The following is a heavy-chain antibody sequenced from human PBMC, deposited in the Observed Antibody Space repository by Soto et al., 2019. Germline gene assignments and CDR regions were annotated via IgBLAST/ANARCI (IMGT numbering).Heavy chain of an antibody. CDR1: GFTFSSYA. CDR3: AKDPRITMVRGVNSPRGWFDP. CDR2: ISGSGGST. D-gene: IGHD3-10*01. J-gene: IGHJ5*02. Sequence: GGSLRLSCAASGFTFSSYAMSWVRQAPGKGLEWVSAISGSGGSTYYADSVKGRFTISRDNSKNTLYLQMNSLRAEDTAVYYCAKDPRITMVRGVNSPRGWFDPWGQGTLVTVSS. V-gene: IGHV3-23*01.